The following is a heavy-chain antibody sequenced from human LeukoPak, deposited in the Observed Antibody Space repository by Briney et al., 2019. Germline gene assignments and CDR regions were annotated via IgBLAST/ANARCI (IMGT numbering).Heavy chain of an antibody. D-gene: IGHD1-26*01. CDR2: ITASGTAK. CDR3: ASSGSYRFDY. J-gene: IGHJ4*02. V-gene: IGHV3-48*02. Sequence: GGSLRLSCAASGFTFSSYSMNWVRQAPGKGLEWVSHITASGTAKFYADSVKGRFTISRDNAKNSLYLQMNSLRDEDTAVYYCASSGSYRFDYWGQGTLVTVSS. CDR1: GFTFSSYS.